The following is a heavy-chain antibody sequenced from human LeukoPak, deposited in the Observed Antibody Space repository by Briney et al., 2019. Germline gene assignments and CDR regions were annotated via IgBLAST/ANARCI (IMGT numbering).Heavy chain of an antibody. J-gene: IGHJ4*02. V-gene: IGHV4-31*02. CDR3: ASPNGY. Sequence: LRLSCAASGFTFSSYAMSWVRQHPGKGLEWIGYIYYSGSTYYNPSLKSRVTISVDTSKNRFSLKLSSVTAADTAVYYCASPNGYWGQGTLVTVSS. CDR2: IYYSGST. CDR1: GFTFSSYA. D-gene: IGHD2-8*01.